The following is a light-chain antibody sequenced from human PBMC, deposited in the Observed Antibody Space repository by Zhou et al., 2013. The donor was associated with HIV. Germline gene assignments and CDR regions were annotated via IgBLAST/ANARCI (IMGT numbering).Light chain of an antibody. CDR2: EAS. V-gene: IGKV1-5*03. CDR1: QSIGTW. CDR3: QQYNSYPMYS. Sequence: DIQMTQSPSTLSASVGDRVSITCRASQSIGTWLAWYQQKPGKAPTLLIYEASTLEGGVPSRFSGDGSGTEFTLTISNLQPDDFATYYCQQYNSYPMYSFGQGTKLEIK. J-gene: IGKJ2*03.